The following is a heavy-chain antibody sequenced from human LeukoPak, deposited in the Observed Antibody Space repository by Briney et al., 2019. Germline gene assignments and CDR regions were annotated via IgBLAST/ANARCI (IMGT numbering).Heavy chain of an antibody. J-gene: IGHJ4*02. CDR1: GFTFSIYT. CDR3: ALQTVEMATITGYYFDY. V-gene: IGHV3-30-3*01. Sequence: GGSLRLSCAASGFTFSIYTMHWVRQAPGKGLEWVAVISYDGGNKYYADSVRGRFTISRDNSKNTLYLQMNSLRAEDTAVYYCALQTVEMATITGYYFDYWGQGTLVTVSS. D-gene: IGHD5-24*01. CDR2: ISYDGGNK.